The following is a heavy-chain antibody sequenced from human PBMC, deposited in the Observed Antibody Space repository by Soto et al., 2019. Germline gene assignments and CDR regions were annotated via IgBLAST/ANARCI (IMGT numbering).Heavy chain of an antibody. J-gene: IGHJ5*02. V-gene: IGHV4-30-4*01. CDR2: IYYSGST. CDR1: GGSISSGDYY. CDR3: ARDYGSGSYYRP. D-gene: IGHD3-10*01. Sequence: PSETLSLTCTVSGGSISSGDYYWSWIRQPPGKGLEWIWYIYYSGSTYYNPSLKSRVTISVDTSKNQFSLKLSSVTAADTAVYYCARDYGSGSYYRPWGQGTLVTVSS.